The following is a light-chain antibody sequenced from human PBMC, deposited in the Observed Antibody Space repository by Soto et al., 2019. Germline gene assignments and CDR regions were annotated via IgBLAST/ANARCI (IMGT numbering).Light chain of an antibody. CDR3: QQSYSTPQT. V-gene: IGKV1-39*01. J-gene: IGKJ1*01. Sequence: DIRMTQSPSTLSASVGDTVTVTCRASQSVSGWLAWYQQKPGEAPKLLIYAASSLQSGVPSRFSGSGSGTDFTLTISSLQPEDFATYYCQQSYSTPQTFGQGTKVDIK. CDR2: AAS. CDR1: QSVSGW.